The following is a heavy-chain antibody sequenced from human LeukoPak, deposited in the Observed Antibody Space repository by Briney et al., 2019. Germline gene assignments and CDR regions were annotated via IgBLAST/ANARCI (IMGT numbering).Heavy chain of an antibody. CDR1: GFTFTNYW. J-gene: IGHJ6*02. D-gene: IGHD6-13*01. V-gene: IGHV3-7*01. CDR3: AKKQQLPYYYGMDV. CDR2: IKQDGSQK. Sequence: GGSLRLSCVASGFTFTNYWMNWVRQAPGKGLEWVASIKQDGSQKSYVDSVKGRFTISRDNAKNSLSLQMDSLRAEDTAVYYCAKKQQLPYYYGMDVWGQGTTVTVSS.